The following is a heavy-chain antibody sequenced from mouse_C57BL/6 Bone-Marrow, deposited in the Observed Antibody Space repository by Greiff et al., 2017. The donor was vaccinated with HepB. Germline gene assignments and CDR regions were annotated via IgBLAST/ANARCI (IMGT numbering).Heavy chain of an antibody. V-gene: IGHV1-53*01. D-gene: IGHD1-1*01. J-gene: IGHJ2*01. CDR1: GYTFTSYW. CDR2: INPSNGGT. CDR3: ARGGTTVVPVYYFDY. Sequence: QVQLQQSGTELVKPGASVKLSCKASGYTFTSYWMHWVKQRPGQGLEWIGNINPSNGGTNYNEKFKSKATLTVDKSSSTAYMQLSSLTSEDSAVYYCARGGTTVVPVYYFDYWGQGTTLTVSS.